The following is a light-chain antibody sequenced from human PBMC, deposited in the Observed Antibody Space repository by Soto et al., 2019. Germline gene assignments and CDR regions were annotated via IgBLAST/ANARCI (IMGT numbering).Light chain of an antibody. Sequence: EIVLTQSPATLSLSPGERATLSCRASQSVSSSLAWYQQKPGQAPRLLIYGASNGAAGIPARFSSTGSGTDFTLTISSLEPDDFAVYYCQQRYNWPLTFGG. V-gene: IGKV3-11*01. CDR2: GAS. J-gene: IGKJ4*01. CDR1: QSVSSS. CDR3: QQRYNWPLT.